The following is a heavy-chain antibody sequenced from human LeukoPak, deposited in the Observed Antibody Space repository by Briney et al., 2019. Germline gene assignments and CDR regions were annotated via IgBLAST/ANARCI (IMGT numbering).Heavy chain of an antibody. CDR1: GFTFSSYW. CDR3: ARDSSGPLY. CDR2: IKQDGSEK. D-gene: IGHD6-19*01. J-gene: IGHJ4*02. Sequence: QHGGSLSFSCAASGFTFSSYWMNWVRQAPGKGLEWVANIKQDGSEKYFVDSVKGRFTISRDNARNSLYLQMNSLRAEDTAVYYCARDSSGPLYWGQGTLVTVSS. V-gene: IGHV3-7*01.